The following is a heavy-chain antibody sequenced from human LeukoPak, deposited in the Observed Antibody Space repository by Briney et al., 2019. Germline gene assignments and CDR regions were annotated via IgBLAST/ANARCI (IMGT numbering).Heavy chain of an antibody. CDR2: ISGSGGST. CDR1: GFTFSSYA. J-gene: IGHJ3*02. V-gene: IGHV3-23*01. D-gene: IGHD2-21*02. Sequence: PGGSLRLSCAASGFTFSSYAMSWVRLAPGKGLEWVSAISGSGGSTYYADSVKGRFTISRDNSKNTLYLQTNSLRAEDTAVYYCAKGVVVTAIHDAFDIWGQGTMVTVSS. CDR3: AKGVVVTAIHDAFDI.